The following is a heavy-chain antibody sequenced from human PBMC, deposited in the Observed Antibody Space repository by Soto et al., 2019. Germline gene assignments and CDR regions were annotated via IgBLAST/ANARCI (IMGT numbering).Heavy chain of an antibody. D-gene: IGHD3-9*01. CDR2: IYPSDSDT. J-gene: IGHJ4*02. CDR1: GYHFTNYW. V-gene: IGHV5-51*01. CDR3: ARRNYDILTGYYHS. Sequence: GESLKISCKGSGYHFTNYWIGWVRQMPGKGLEWMGFIYPSDSDTRYSPSFQGQVTISADKSISTAYLQWSSLKASDTAMYYCARRNYDILTGYYHSWGQGTLVTVSS.